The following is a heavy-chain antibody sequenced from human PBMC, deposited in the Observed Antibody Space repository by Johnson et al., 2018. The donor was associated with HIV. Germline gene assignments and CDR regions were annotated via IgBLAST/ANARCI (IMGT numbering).Heavy chain of an antibody. Sequence: VQLVESGGGLIQPGWSLRLSCAASWFTVSSNYMSWVRQAPGKGLEWVSAISGSGGSTYYADSVKGRFTISRDNSKNTLYLQMDSLGAEDTAVYFCAREGGQWLVLVDAFDIWGQGTMVTVSS. CDR3: AREGGQWLVLVDAFDI. CDR1: WFTVSSNY. CDR2: SGSGGST. J-gene: IGHJ3*02. V-gene: IGHV3-53*01. D-gene: IGHD6-19*01.